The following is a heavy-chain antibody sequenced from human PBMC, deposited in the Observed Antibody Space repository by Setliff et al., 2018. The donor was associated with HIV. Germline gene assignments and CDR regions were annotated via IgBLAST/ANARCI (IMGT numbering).Heavy chain of an antibody. CDR2: MSYSGST. D-gene: IGHD3-16*01. V-gene: IGHV4-39*01. J-gene: IGHJ4*02. CDR1: GGSITSDTYY. Sequence: PSETLSLTCSVSGGSITSDTYYWGWIRQPPGKGLEWIGSMSYSGSTLYNPSLKSRVTMSVDASRNRFSLKLSSVTAADTAIYYCARHQKVSFMSDHWGQGMLVTVS. CDR3: ARHQKVSFMSDH.